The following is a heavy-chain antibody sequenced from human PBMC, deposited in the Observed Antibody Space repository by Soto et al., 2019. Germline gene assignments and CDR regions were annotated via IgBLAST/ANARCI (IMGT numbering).Heavy chain of an antibody. J-gene: IGHJ4*02. Sequence: PGGSLRLSCAASGFTFSSYSMNWVRQAPGKGLEWVSYISSSSSTIYYADYVKGRFTISRDKAKNSLYQQMNRPRDKDTAVYYCARGLYYYDSSGYWGYWGQGT. CDR2: ISSSSSTI. D-gene: IGHD3-22*01. CDR3: ARGLYYYDSSGYWGY. V-gene: IGHV3-48*02. CDR1: GFTFSSYS.